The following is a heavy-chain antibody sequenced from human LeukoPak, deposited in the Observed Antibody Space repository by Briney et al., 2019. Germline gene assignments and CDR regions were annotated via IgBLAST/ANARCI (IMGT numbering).Heavy chain of an antibody. Sequence: SETLSLTCTVSGGSISSYYWSWIRQPPGKGLEWIGYIYYSGSTNYNPSLKSRVTISVDTSKNQFSLKLSSVTAADTAVYYCAVQQADAFDIWGQGTMVTVSS. CDR3: AVQQADAFDI. CDR1: GGSISSYY. J-gene: IGHJ3*02. D-gene: IGHD6-13*01. CDR2: IYYSGST. V-gene: IGHV4-59*01.